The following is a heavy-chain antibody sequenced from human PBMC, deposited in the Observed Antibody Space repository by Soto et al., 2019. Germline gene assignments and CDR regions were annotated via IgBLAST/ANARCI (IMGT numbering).Heavy chain of an antibody. CDR1: GVSVTSYT. Sequence: SETLSLTCIVSGVSVTSYTWSWVRQPANKGLEWIGRVFSSVSATYSPSLKSRVRISMDTPENRISLKLDSVTAADTAVYYCARHLAVSGTFNWFDPWGQGTLVTVSS. J-gene: IGHJ5*02. D-gene: IGHD6-13*01. CDR3: ARHLAVSGTFNWFDP. CDR2: VFSSVSA. V-gene: IGHV4-4*07.